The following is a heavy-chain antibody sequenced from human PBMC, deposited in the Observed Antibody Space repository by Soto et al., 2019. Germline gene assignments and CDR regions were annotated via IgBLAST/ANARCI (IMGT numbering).Heavy chain of an antibody. CDR3: AKNGHPPYYYYGLDV. D-gene: IGHD2-8*01. Sequence: ASVKVSCKASGYTFTRYGISWVRQAPGQGLEWMGWISGYNGDTNYAQKFQDRVSMTIDTSTGTVYMELRSLTSDDTAVYYCAKNGHPPYYYYGLDVWG. J-gene: IGHJ6*02. CDR2: ISGYNGDT. V-gene: IGHV1-18*01. CDR1: GYTFTRYG.